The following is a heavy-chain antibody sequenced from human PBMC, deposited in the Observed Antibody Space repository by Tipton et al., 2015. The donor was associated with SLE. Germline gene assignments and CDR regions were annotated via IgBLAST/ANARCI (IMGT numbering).Heavy chain of an antibody. CDR2: FDPNGST. CDR3: ARHAPGQNFDY. Sequence: TLSLTCTVSGGSISSGSYYWSWIRQAAGKGLEWIGRFDPNGSTRYNPSFQSRITMSVDTSKNQFSLKLSSVTAADTAVYYCARHAPGQNFDYWGQGTLVTVSS. D-gene: IGHD3-10*01. V-gene: IGHV4-61*02. CDR1: GGSISSGSYY. J-gene: IGHJ4*02.